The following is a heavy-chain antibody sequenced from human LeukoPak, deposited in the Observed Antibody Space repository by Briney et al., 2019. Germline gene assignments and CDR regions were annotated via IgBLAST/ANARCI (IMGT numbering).Heavy chain of an antibody. CDR3: ACIDY. Sequence: AGGSLRLSCAASGFTVTSDYMSWVRQAPGKGLEWVSVIHSGGGTDYADSVRGRFTISRDSSKNTIYLQMNSLRAEDTAVYYCACIDYWGQGTLVTVSS. CDR2: IHSGGGT. V-gene: IGHV3-66*01. J-gene: IGHJ4*02. CDR1: GFTVTSDY.